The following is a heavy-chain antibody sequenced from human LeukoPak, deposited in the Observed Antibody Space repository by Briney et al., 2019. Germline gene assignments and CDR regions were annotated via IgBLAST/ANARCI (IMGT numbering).Heavy chain of an antibody. J-gene: IGHJ4*02. D-gene: IGHD1-26*01. CDR1: GFTFSSYW. V-gene: IGHV3-74*01. Sequence: AGGSLRLSCAASGFTFSSYWMSWVRQAPGKGLVWVSRINTDGSSTNYADSVEGRFTISRDNAKNTLFLYMNSLRVEDTAVYYCVRGLQEWDLRRDYWGQGTLVTVSS. CDR2: INTDGSST. CDR3: VRGLQEWDLRRDY.